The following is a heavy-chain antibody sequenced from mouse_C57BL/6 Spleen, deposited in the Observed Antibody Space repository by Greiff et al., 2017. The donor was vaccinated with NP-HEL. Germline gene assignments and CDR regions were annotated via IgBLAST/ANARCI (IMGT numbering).Heavy chain of an antibody. J-gene: IGHJ3*01. V-gene: IGHV5-17*01. D-gene: IGHD1-1*01. Sequence: DVMLVESGGGLVKPGGSLKLSCAASGFTFSDYGMHWVRQAPEKGLEWVAYISSGSSTIYYADTVKGRFTISRDNAKNTLFLQMTSLRSEDTAMYYCASVYGSRAWFAYWGQGTLVTVSA. CDR3: ASVYGSRAWFAY. CDR1: GFTFSDYG. CDR2: ISSGSSTI.